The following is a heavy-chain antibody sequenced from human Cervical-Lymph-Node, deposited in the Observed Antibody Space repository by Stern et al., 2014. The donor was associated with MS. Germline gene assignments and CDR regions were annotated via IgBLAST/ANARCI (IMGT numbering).Heavy chain of an antibody. CDR1: GGTFSRYA. CDR2: ITPLFDAT. Sequence: QLVQSGAEVKKPWSSVKVSCKTSGGTFSRYAISWVRQAPGQGLEWMGGITPLFDATNYAQKFQGRVTMTADESTRTAYMELSSLRSDDTAMYYCARGDSEAPIYYFDFWGQGTQVTVSS. V-gene: IGHV1-69*01. CDR3: ARGDSEAPIYYFDF. D-gene: IGHD2-21*01. J-gene: IGHJ4*02.